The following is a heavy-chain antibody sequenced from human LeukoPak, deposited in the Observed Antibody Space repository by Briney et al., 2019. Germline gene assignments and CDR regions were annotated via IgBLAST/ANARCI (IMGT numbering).Heavy chain of an antibody. Sequence: GGSLRLSCAASGFTFSNYGMNWVRQAPGTGLEWVSATSASGSSPNYSDSVKGRFTISRDNSKNTLYLQMNSLRAEDTAVYYCAKTTGGNAYDYIHYWGQGTLVTVSS. CDR2: TSASGSSP. CDR1: GFTFSNYG. V-gene: IGHV3-23*01. CDR3: AKTTGGNAYDYIHY. J-gene: IGHJ4*02. D-gene: IGHD5-12*01.